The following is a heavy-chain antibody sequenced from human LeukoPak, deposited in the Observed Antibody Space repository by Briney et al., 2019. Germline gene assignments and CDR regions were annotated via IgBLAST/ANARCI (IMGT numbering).Heavy chain of an antibody. CDR3: AKVTYGSGTYGAFDY. Sequence: GGSLRLSCAASGFTFSNCRMNWVRQAPGKGLEWVSSISSSSIYIYYADSLKGRFTISRDNSKNTLYLQMNSLRAEDTAVYYCAKVTYGSGTYGAFDYWGQGTLVTVSS. J-gene: IGHJ4*02. CDR2: ISSSSIYI. CDR1: GFTFSNCR. D-gene: IGHD3-10*01. V-gene: IGHV3-21*04.